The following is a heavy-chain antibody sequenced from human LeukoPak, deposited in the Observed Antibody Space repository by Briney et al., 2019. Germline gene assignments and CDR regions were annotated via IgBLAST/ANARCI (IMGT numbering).Heavy chain of an antibody. CDR2: IIPIFGTA. J-gene: IGHJ5*02. CDR1: GGTFSSYA. V-gene: IGHV1-69*13. D-gene: IGHD2-2*01. Sequence: SVKVSCKASGGTFSSYAISWVRQAPGQGLEWMGRIIPIFGTANYAQKFQGRVTITADESTSTAYMELSSLRSDDTAVYYCARGGGGVVPASRGFDPWGQGTLVTVSS. CDR3: ARGGGGVVPASRGFDP.